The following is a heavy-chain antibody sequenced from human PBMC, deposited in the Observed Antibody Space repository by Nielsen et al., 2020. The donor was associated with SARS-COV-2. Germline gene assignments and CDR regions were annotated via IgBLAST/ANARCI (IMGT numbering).Heavy chain of an antibody. CDR1: GFTFSSYS. CDR2: ISSSSSTI. Sequence: GGSLRLSCAASGFTFSSYSMNWVRQAPGKGLEWVSYISSSSSTIYYADSVKGRFTISRDNAKNSLYLQMNSLRDEDTAVYYCARDPPKYSSSSERDFDYWGQGTLVTVSS. D-gene: IGHD6-6*01. J-gene: IGHJ4*02. V-gene: IGHV3-48*02. CDR3: ARDPPKYSSSSERDFDY.